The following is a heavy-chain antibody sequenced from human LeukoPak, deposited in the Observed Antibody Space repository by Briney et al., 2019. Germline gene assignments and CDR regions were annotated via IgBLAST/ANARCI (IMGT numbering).Heavy chain of an antibody. J-gene: IGHJ4*02. Sequence: PGGSLRLSCAASGFTFSSYAMSWVRQAPGKGLEWVSAISGSGGSTYYADSVKGRFTISRDNSKNTLYLQMNSLRAEDTAVYYCAKDRLPLSGSYCIDYWGQGTLVTVSS. V-gene: IGHV3-23*01. CDR1: GFTFSSYA. CDR3: AKDRLPLSGSYCIDY. D-gene: IGHD1-26*01. CDR2: ISGSGGST.